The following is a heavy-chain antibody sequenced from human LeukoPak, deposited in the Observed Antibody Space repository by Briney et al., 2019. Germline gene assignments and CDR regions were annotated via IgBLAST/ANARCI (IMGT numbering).Heavy chain of an antibody. CDR1: GGSISSDSYY. D-gene: IGHD6-13*01. V-gene: IGHV4-39*01. CDR2: IYYSGST. CDR3: ARIAAGPQRDY. Sequence: SETLSLTCTVSGGSISSDSYYWGWIRQPPGKGLEWIGSIYYSGSTYYNPSLKSRVTISVDASKNQFSLKLSSVTAADTAVYYCARIAAGPQRDYWGQGTLVTVSS. J-gene: IGHJ4*02.